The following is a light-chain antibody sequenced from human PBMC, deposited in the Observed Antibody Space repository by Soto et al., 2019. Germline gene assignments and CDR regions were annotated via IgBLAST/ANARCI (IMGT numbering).Light chain of an antibody. CDR2: DAS. J-gene: IGKJ1*01. CDR3: QQSNSYPVT. CDR1: QSISSW. V-gene: IGKV1-5*01. Sequence: DIQMTQSPSTLSASVGDRITITCRASQSISSWLAWYQQKPGKAPKLLIYDASSLESGVPSRFSGSGSGTEFTLIICSLQPDDFATYYCQQSNSYPVTFGQGTKV.